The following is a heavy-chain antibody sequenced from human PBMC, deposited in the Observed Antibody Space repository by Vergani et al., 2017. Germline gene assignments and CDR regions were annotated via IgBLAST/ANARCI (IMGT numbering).Heavy chain of an antibody. Sequence: QVQLVESGGGVVQPGRSLRLSCAASGFTFSSYAMHWVRQAPGKGLEWVAVISYDGSNKYYADSVKGRFTISRDNSKNTLYLQMSSLRAEDTAVYYCARESWDIVVVPAAMLGYFDYWGQGTLVTVSS. J-gene: IGHJ4*02. V-gene: IGHV3-30-3*01. CDR3: ARESWDIVVVPAAMLGYFDY. CDR2: ISYDGSNK. D-gene: IGHD2-2*01. CDR1: GFTFSSYA.